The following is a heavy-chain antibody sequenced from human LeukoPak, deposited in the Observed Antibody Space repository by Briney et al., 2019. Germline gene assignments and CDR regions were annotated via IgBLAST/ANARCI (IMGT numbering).Heavy chain of an antibody. V-gene: IGHV3-23*01. CDR1: GFTFSSYA. Sequence: SGGSLRLSCAASGFTFSSYAMRWVRQAPGKGLEWVSAISGSGGGTYYADSVKGRFTISRDNSKNTLYLQMNSLRAEDTAVYYCAKDRGPGYDSSGSIELLFDYWGQGTLVTVSS. CDR3: AKDRGPGYDSSGSIELLFDY. D-gene: IGHD3-22*01. CDR2: ISGSGGGT. J-gene: IGHJ4*02.